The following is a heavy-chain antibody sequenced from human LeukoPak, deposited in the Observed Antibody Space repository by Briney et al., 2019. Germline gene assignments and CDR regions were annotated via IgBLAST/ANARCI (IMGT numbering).Heavy chain of an antibody. CDR3: AKAVAARPGIRWFDP. Sequence: PGGSLGLSCAASGFTFSSYGMHWVRQAPGKGLEWVAVISYDGSNKYYADSVKGRFTISRDNSKNTLYLQMNSLRAEDTAVYYCAKAVAARPGIRWFDPWGQGTLVTVSS. V-gene: IGHV3-30*18. D-gene: IGHD6-6*01. J-gene: IGHJ5*02. CDR2: ISYDGSNK. CDR1: GFTFSSYG.